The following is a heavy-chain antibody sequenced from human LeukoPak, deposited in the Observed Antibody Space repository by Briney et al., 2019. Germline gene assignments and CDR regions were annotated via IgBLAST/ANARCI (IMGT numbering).Heavy chain of an antibody. V-gene: IGHV1-2*02. CDR1: GYTFSAYY. CDR2: INPNSGGT. J-gene: IGHJ1*01. CDR3: ARGVYGSSEYFQH. Sequence: ASVKVSCKPSGYTFSAYYMHWVRQAPGQGLEWMGWINPNSGGTNYAQEFQGRVTMTRDTSISTAYMELSRLRSDDTAVYYCARGVYGSSEYFQHWGQGTLVTVSS. D-gene: IGHD6-6*01.